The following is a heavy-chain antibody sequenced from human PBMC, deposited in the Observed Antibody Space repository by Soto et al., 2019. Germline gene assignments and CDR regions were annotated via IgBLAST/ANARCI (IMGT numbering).Heavy chain of an antibody. V-gene: IGHV4-59*01. Sequence: KPSETLSLTCTVSGGSISSYYWSWIRQPPGKGLEWIGYIYYSGSTNYNPSLKSRVTISVDTSKNQFSLKLSSVTAADTAVYYCARVGRDYGSGYRLKSDVAFDIWGQGTMVTVSS. CDR1: GGSISSYY. CDR2: IYYSGST. CDR3: ARVGRDYGSGYRLKSDVAFDI. D-gene: IGHD3-10*01. J-gene: IGHJ3*02.